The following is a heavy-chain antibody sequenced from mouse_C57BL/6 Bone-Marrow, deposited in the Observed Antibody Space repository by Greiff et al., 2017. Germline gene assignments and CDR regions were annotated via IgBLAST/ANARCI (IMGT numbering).Heavy chain of an antibody. CDR2: IDPSDGGT. V-gene: IGHV1-52*01. J-gene: IGHJ1*03. Sequence: QVQLQQPGAELVRPGASVKLSCKASGYTFTSYWMHWVKQRPVQGLEWIGNIDPSDGGTNYNQKFKSKATLTVDTSSSTSSMQLSRLTSENSAVYYCSGVCYCRSSHYYFDYWGTGTTLTVSS. D-gene: IGHD2-12*01. CDR1: GYTFTSYW. CDR3: SGVCYCRSSHYYFDY.